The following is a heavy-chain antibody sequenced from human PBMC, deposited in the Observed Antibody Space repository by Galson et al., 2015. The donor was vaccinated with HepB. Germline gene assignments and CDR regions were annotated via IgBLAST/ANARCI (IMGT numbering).Heavy chain of an antibody. Sequence: SLRLSCAASGFSFRSYAMSWVRQAPGKGLEWVSSISGSGVVTYYADSVKGRFTISRDNSKNMLYLQMKSLRAEDTAVYSCAQGLGQWLTTPFDFWGQGTLVTVSS. V-gene: IGHV3-23*01. CDR2: ISGSGVVT. CDR3: AQGLGQWLTTPFDF. D-gene: IGHD6-19*01. J-gene: IGHJ4*02. CDR1: GFSFRSYA.